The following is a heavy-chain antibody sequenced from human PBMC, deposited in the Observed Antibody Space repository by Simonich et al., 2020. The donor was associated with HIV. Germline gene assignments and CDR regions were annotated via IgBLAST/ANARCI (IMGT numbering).Heavy chain of an antibody. Sequence: QVQLQQWGAGLLKPSETLSLTCAVYGGSFSGHYWNWIRPPPGKGLEWLGEINNSGTTNYNTSVKGRITISVDTSKNQFSLKWRSVSAADTAIYYCARWRWGFYSMDVWGRGTTITVSS. D-gene: IGHD3-16*01. J-gene: IGHJ6*02. CDR2: INNSGTT. V-gene: IGHV4-34*01. CDR3: ARWRWGFYSMDV. CDR1: GGSFSGHY.